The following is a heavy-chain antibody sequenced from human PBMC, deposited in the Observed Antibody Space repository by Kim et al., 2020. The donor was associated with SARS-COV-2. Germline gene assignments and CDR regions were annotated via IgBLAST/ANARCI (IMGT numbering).Heavy chain of an antibody. D-gene: IGHD3-22*01. CDR1: GFTFSNYA. J-gene: IGHJ4*01. V-gene: IGHV3-23*01. CDR2: ISPNGGST. Sequence: GGSLRLSCAASGFTFSNYAMSWVRQAPGKGLEWVSTISPNGGSTYFADSVKGRFTISRDSSKNTLSLQMDSLRVEDTAVYYCAKDQGGYYDKEVYFDYWG. CDR3: AKDQGGYYDKEVYFDY.